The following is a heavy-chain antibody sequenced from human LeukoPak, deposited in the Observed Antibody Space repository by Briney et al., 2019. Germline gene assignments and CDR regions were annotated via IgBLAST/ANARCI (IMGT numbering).Heavy chain of an antibody. CDR1: GYTFTGYY. J-gene: IGHJ4*02. Sequence: ASVKVSCKASGYTFTGYYMHWVRQAPGQGLEWMGIINPSGGSTNYAQKFQGRVTITADKSTSTAYMELSSLRSEDTAVYYCARLSYYYDSSGYYRYYFDYWGQGTLVTVSS. CDR2: INPSGGST. CDR3: ARLSYYYDSSGYYRYYFDY. D-gene: IGHD3-22*01. V-gene: IGHV1-46*01.